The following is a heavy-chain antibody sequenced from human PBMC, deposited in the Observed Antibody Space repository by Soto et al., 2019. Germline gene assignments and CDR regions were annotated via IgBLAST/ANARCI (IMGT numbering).Heavy chain of an antibody. V-gene: IGHV3-23*01. J-gene: IGHJ4*02. CDR3: AKDQSFGYDSSGHDY. CDR1: GFTFSSYA. D-gene: IGHD3-22*01. CDR2: ISGSGGST. Sequence: AGGSLRLSCAASGFTFSSYAMSWVRQAPGKGLEWVSAISGSGGSTYYADSVKGRFTISRDNSKNTLYLQMNSLRAEDTAVYYCAKDQSFGYDSSGHDYWGQGTLVTVSS.